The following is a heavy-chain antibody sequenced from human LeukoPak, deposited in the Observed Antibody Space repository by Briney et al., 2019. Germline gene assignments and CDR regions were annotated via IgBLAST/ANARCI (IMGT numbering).Heavy chain of an antibody. CDR1: GFTFSSYA. Sequence: GGSLRLSCAASGFTFSSYAMSWVRQAPGKGLEWVSAISGSGGSTYYADSVKGRFTISRDNSKNTLYLQMNSLRAEDTAVYYCAKDFYGRVATATGDYWGQGTLVTVSS. D-gene: IGHD5-12*01. CDR2: ISGSGGST. V-gene: IGHV3-23*01. CDR3: AKDFYGRVATATGDY. J-gene: IGHJ4*02.